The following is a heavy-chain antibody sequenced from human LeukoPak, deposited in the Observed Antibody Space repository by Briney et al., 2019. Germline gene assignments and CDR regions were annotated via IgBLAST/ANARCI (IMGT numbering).Heavy chain of an antibody. CDR2: IYYSGST. Sequence: SETLSLTCTASGGSINSYYLSWIRQPQGKGLEWIGYIYYSGSTNYNPSLKSRVTISVDTSKNQFSLKLSSVTAADTAVYYCARGAWDDILTPFDYWGQGALVTVSS. D-gene: IGHD3-9*01. CDR3: ARGAWDDILTPFDY. CDR1: GGSINSYY. J-gene: IGHJ4*02. V-gene: IGHV4-59*01.